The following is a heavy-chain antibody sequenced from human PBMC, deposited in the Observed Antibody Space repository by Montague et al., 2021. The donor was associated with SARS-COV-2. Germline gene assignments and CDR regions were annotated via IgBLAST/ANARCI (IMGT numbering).Heavy chain of an antibody. CDR2: IDWDDDK. V-gene: IGHV2-70*11. Sequence: PALVKPTQTLTLTCTFSGFSLSTSGMCVSWIRQPPGKALEWLARIDWDDDKYYSTSLKTRLTISKDTFKNQVVLTMTNMDPVDTATYYCARIRYDILTGYQTLFDYWGKGTLVTVSS. CDR3: ARIRYDILTGYQTLFDY. J-gene: IGHJ4*02. D-gene: IGHD3-9*01. CDR1: GFSLSTSGMC.